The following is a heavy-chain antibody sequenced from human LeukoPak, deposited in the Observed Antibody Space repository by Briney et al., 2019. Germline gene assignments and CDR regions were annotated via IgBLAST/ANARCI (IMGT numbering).Heavy chain of an antibody. CDR2: ISSSGSTI. J-gene: IGHJ3*01. D-gene: IGHD3-16*01. V-gene: IGHV3-11*04. CDR1: GFTFSDYY. CDR3: AKRADYYDSSRALYDAFDL. Sequence: PGGSLRLSCAASGFTFSDYYMSWIRQAPGKGLEWVSYISSSGSTIYYADSVKGRFTISRDNAKNSLFLQLNSLRVEDTAVYYCAKRADYYDSSRALYDAFDLWGQGTMVTVSS.